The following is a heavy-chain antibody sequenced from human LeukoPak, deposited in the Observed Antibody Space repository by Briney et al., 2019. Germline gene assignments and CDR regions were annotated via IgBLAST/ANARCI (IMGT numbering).Heavy chain of an antibody. Sequence: GGSLRLSCAASGFSVRDNYINWVRRAPGKGLEWVSVVYSDGSTYYADSVKGRFTISRDFSKNSLYLQMNSLRVEDTAVYYCARLTVSGQLDYWGQGTLVTVSS. CDR3: ARLTVSGQLDY. D-gene: IGHD6-19*01. J-gene: IGHJ4*02. CDR2: VYSDGST. CDR1: GFSVRDNY. V-gene: IGHV3-66*01.